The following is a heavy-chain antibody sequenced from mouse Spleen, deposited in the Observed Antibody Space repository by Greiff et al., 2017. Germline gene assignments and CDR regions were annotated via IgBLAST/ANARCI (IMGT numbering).Heavy chain of an antibody. D-gene: IGHD2-1*01. CDR2: IHPSDSDT. Sequence: VQLKQPGAELVKPGASVKVSCKASGYTFTSYWMHWVKQRPGQGLEWIGRIHPSDSDTNYNQKFKGKATLTVDKSSSTAYMQLSSLTSEDSAVYYCAIRYGNQGYFDVWGAGTTVTVSS. CDR1: GYTFTSYW. V-gene: IGHV1-74*01. J-gene: IGHJ1*01. CDR3: AIRYGNQGYFDV.